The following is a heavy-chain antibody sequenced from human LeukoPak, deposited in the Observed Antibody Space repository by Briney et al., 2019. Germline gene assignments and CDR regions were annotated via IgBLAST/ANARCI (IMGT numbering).Heavy chain of an antibody. D-gene: IGHD3-22*01. Sequence: SVKVSCKASGGTFSSYAISWVRQAPGQGLEWMGRIIPILGIANYAQKFQGRVTITADKSTGTAYMELSSLRSEDTAVYYCAREPRPYYYDSSGYYYPFDYWGQGTLVTVSS. CDR1: GGTFSSYA. J-gene: IGHJ4*02. V-gene: IGHV1-69*04. CDR2: IIPILGIA. CDR3: AREPRPYYYDSSGYYYPFDY.